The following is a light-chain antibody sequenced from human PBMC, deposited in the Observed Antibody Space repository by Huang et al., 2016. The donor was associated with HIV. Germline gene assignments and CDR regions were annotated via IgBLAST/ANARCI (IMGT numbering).Light chain of an antibody. CDR1: QSIGSN. Sequence: EVVMTQSPNTLSVSPGERATLSCRASQSIGSNLAWYQQNPGQAPRLLIYRASARAAGVPARFSGSGSGTEFTLTISSLQSEDFAIYYCQQYNNWPPLTFGGGTKVEI. V-gene: IGKV3-15*01. CDR2: RAS. J-gene: IGKJ4*01. CDR3: QQYNNWPPLT.